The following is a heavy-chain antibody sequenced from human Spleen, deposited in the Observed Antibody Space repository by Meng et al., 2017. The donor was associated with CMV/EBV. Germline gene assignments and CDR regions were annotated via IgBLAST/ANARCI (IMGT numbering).Heavy chain of an antibody. J-gene: IGHJ4*02. CDR2: IKQDGSEK. CDR1: GFTFSSYW. CDR3: ARIGDVLRFLEWFLEFDY. D-gene: IGHD3-3*01. V-gene: IGHV3-7*01. Sequence: GESLKISCAGSGFTFSSYWMSWVRQAPGKGLEWVANIKQDGSEKYYVDSVKGRFTISRDNAKNSLYLQMNSLRAEDTAVYYCARIGDVLRFLEWFLEFDYWGQGTLVIVSS.